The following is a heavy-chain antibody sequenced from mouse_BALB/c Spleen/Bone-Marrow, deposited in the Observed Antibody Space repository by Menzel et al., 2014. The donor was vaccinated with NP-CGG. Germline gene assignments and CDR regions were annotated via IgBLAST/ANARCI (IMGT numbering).Heavy chain of an antibody. CDR1: GYTFTSYY. V-gene: IGHV1S81*02. CDR2: INPSNGGT. D-gene: IGHD1-2*01. Sequence: VQLQESEAELVKPGASVKLSCKASGYTFTSYYMYWVKQRPGQGLEWIGEINPSNGGTNFNEKFKSKATLTVDKSSSTAYMQLSSLTFEDSAIYYCTRPYYGYVGYAYWGQGTQVTVSA. J-gene: IGHJ3*01. CDR3: TRPYYGYVGYAY.